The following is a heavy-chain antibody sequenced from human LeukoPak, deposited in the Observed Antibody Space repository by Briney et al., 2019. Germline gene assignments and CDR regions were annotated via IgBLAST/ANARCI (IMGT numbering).Heavy chain of an antibody. V-gene: IGHV4-59*01. D-gene: IGHD3-22*01. CDR1: GGSISSYY. CDR3: AIDVDSSAAFDI. J-gene: IGHJ3*02. CDR2: IYYSRST. Sequence: SETLSLTCTVSGGSISSYYWSWIRQPPGKGLEWIGYIYYSRSTNYNPSLKSRVTISVATSKNQCSLKLSTVTAADTAVYYCAIDVDSSAAFDIGAQGQWSPSLQ.